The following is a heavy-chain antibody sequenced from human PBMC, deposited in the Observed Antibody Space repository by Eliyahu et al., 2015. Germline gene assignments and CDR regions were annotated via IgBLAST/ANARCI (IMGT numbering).Heavy chain of an antibody. CDR1: GYTFTXXX. D-gene: IGHD3-10*01. CDR3: ARGNYGSGTYYISLFDF. CDR2: IXPNSGGT. J-gene: IGHJ4*02. V-gene: IGHV1-2*02. Sequence: QVQLVQSGAEVKKPGASVKVSCKASGYTFTXXXMHWVRQAPGQGLEWMGWIXPNSGGTNYAQKFQGRVTMTRDTSISTAYMELSRLRSDDTAVYYCARGNYGSGTYYISLFDFWGQGSLVTVSS.